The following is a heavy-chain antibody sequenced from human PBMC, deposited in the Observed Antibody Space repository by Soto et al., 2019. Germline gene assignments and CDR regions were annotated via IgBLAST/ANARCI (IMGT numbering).Heavy chain of an antibody. CDR3: AREGTGGNSYYYYGMDV. J-gene: IGHJ6*02. D-gene: IGHD2-21*02. Sequence: QVQLVQSGAEVKKPGSSVKVSCKASGGTFSSYAISWVRQAPGQGLEWMGGIIPIFGTANYAQKFQGRVTMTADESPHTADIELSSLRSEDTAVYYCAREGTGGNSYYYYGMDVWGQGPTVTVSS. CDR1: GGTFSSYA. V-gene: IGHV1-69*01. CDR2: IIPIFGTA.